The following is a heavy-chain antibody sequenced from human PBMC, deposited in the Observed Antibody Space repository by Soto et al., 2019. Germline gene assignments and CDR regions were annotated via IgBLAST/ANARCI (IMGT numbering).Heavy chain of an antibody. CDR3: ARLIPPAGIAGAGTGKGYCYYYMDV. V-gene: IGHV5-51*01. CDR1: GYSFTSYW. CDR2: IYPGDSDT. J-gene: IGHJ6*03. D-gene: IGHD6-13*01. Sequence: LGESLKISCKGSGYSFTSYWIGWVRQMPGKGLEWMGIIYPGDSDTRYSPSFQGQVTISADKSISTAYLQWSSLKASDTARYYCARLIPPAGIAGAGTGKGYCYYYMDVWGKGATVNVSS.